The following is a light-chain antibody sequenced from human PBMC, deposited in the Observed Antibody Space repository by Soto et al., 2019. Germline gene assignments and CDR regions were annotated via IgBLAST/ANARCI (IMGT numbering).Light chain of an antibody. V-gene: IGKV3-15*01. Sequence: EIMLTQSPATLSVSPGESATLSCRASQSVSNNLAWYQHKPGQAPRLLIYYASTRATGIPARFSGSGSGTEFTLTISSLQSEDFALYYCQQYNDWPPITFGQGTRLEIK. CDR3: QQYNDWPPIT. CDR2: YAS. J-gene: IGKJ5*01. CDR1: QSVSNN.